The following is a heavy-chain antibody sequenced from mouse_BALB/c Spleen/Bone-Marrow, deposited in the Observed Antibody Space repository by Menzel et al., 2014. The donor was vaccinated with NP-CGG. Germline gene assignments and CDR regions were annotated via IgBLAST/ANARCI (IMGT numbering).Heavy chain of an antibody. CDR1: GYTFTSYW. D-gene: IGHD2-4*01. Sequence: DVKLQESGTVLARPGASVKMSCKASGYTFTSYWMHWVKQRPGQGLEWIGAIYPGNSDTSYNQKFKGKAKLTAVTSTSTAYMELSSLTNEDSAVYYCTRVITTGSAWFAYWGQGTLATVSA. J-gene: IGHJ3*01. CDR3: TRVITTGSAWFAY. V-gene: IGHV1-5*01. CDR2: IYPGNSDT.